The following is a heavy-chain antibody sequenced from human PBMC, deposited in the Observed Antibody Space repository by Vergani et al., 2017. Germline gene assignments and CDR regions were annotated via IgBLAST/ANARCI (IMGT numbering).Heavy chain of an antibody. CDR2: ISSSGSTI. Sequence: EVQLVETGGGLIQPGGSLRLSCAASGFTFSSYAMSWVRQAPGKGLEWVSYISSSGSTIYYADSVKGRFTISRDNAHNSLYLQMNSLRAEDTAVYYCARFGTGYYYYMYVWGKGTTVTVSS. V-gene: IGHV3-48*04. CDR3: ARFGTGYYYYMYV. CDR1: GFTFSSYA. D-gene: IGHD3-10*01. J-gene: IGHJ6*03.